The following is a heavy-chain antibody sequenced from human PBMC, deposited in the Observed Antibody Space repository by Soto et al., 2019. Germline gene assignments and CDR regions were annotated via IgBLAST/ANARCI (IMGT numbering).Heavy chain of an antibody. CDR3: AADPLYYYGMDV. V-gene: IGHV1-58*01. CDR1: GFTFTSSA. Sequence: SVKVSCKASGFTFTSSAVQWVRQARGQRLEWIGWIVVGSGNTNYAQKFQERVTITRDMSTSTAYMELSSLRSEGTAVYYCAADPLYYYGMDVWGQGTTVTVS. CDR2: IVVGSGNT. J-gene: IGHJ6*02.